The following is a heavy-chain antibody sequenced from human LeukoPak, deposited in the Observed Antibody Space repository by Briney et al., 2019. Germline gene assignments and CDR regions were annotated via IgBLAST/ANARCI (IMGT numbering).Heavy chain of an antibody. Sequence: PSQTLSLTCTVSGGSISSGDYYWSWIRQPPGKGLEWIGYIYYSGSTYYNPSLKSRVTISVDTSKNQFSLKLSSVTAADTAVYYCAKTTVTDYYYGMDVWGQGTTVTVSS. V-gene: IGHV4-30-4*01. CDR2: IYYSGST. CDR3: AKTTVTDYYYGMDV. D-gene: IGHD4-11*01. J-gene: IGHJ6*02. CDR1: GGSISSGDYY.